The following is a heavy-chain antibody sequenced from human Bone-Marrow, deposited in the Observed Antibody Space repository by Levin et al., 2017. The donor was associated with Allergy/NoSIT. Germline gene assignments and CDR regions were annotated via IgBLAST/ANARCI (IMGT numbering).Heavy chain of an antibody. V-gene: IGHV3-11*01. Sequence: GESLKISCAASGFNFSDYFMSWIRQAPGQGLEWVSYIGASGTTVYYADSVRGRFTVSRDNAKKSLYLQANNLRTEDTAMYYCARGGLSGGRPYYYYGMDVWGQGTTVTVSS. CDR2: IGASGTTV. CDR1: GFNFSDYF. D-gene: IGHD4-23*01. CDR3: ARGGLSGGRPYYYYGMDV. J-gene: IGHJ6*02.